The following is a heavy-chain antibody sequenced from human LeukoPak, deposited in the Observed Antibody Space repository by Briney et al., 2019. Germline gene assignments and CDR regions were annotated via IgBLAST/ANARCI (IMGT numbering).Heavy chain of an antibody. CDR2: ISSSSSYI. D-gene: IGHD2-2*01. CDR1: GFTFSSCS. V-gene: IGHV3-21*04. Sequence: GGSLRLSCAASGFTFSSCSMNWVRQAPGKGLEWVSSISSSSSYIYYADSVKGRFTISRDNAKNSLYLQMNSLRSDDTAVYYCARWYCSSTSCLPFDYWGQGTLVTVSS. CDR3: ARWYCSSTSCLPFDY. J-gene: IGHJ4*02.